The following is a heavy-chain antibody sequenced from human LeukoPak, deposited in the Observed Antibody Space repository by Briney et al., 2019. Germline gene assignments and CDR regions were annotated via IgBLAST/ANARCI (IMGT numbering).Heavy chain of an antibody. D-gene: IGHD3-10*01. J-gene: IGHJ3*01. V-gene: IGHV3-53*01. Sequence: GGSLRLSCAASGFSVSSNYVNWVRQAPGKGLEWVSAIYRGGSTYYADSVRGRFTISRDSSKNTLYLQMNSLRDEDTAVYYCARGSYGSGNYYIGDAFDLWGQGTMVTVS. CDR2: IYRGGST. CDR1: GFSVSSNY. CDR3: ARGSYGSGNYYIGDAFDL.